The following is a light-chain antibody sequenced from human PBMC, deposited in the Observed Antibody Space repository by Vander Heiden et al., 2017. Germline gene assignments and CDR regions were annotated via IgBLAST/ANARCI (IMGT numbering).Light chain of an antibody. V-gene: IGLV2-23*01. CDR3: CSYAGSSTYVV. CDR2: EGS. Sequence: QSALTQPASASGSPGKSITISCTGTSSDVGSYNLVSWYQQHPGKAPKLMIYEGSKRPSGVSNRFSGSKSGNTASLTISGLQAEDEADYYCCSYAGSSTYVVFGGGTKLTVL. CDR1: SSDVGSYNL. J-gene: IGLJ2*01.